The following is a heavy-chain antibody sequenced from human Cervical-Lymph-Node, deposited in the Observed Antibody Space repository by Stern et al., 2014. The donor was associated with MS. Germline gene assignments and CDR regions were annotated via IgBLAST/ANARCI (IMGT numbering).Heavy chain of an antibody. Sequence: QLQLQESGPGLVKPSETLSLTCTVSGASISDYYWSWIRQTPGKGLEWIGYIYDNGGTKYSPSLKSRVTISIDTSKKQFSLKVKSVTAADTALYFCARSEGYGSYFDYWGQGNLVTVSS. CDR3: ARSEGYGSYFDY. CDR1: GASISDYY. J-gene: IGHJ4*01. D-gene: IGHD1-1*01. V-gene: IGHV4-59*01. CDR2: IYDNGGT.